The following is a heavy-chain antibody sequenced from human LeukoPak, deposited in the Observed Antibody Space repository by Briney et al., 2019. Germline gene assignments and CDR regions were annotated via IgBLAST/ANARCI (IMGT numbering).Heavy chain of an antibody. D-gene: IGHD3-22*01. J-gene: IGHJ4*02. Sequence: SETLSLTCTVSGGSISSGAYYWSWIRQHPGKGLEWIGYIYYSGSTYYNPSLKSRVTISVDTSKNQFSLKLSSVTAADTAVYYCARTIRYYDSSGYYCLPYYFDYWGQGTLVTVSS. CDR2: IYYSGST. CDR1: GGSISSGAYY. CDR3: ARTIRYYDSSGYYCLPYYFDY. V-gene: IGHV4-31*03.